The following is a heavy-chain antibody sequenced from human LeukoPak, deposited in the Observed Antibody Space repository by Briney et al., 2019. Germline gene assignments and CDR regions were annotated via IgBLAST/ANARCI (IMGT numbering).Heavy chain of an antibody. CDR3: ASQLLWFGEFRV. CDR2: ISGSGGST. D-gene: IGHD3-10*01. Sequence: PGGSLRLSCAASGFTFSSYAMSWVRQAPGKGLEWVSAISGSGGSTYYADSVKGRLTISRDNSKNTLYLQMNNLRAEDTAVYYCASQLLWFGEFRVWGQGTLVTVSS. J-gene: IGHJ4*02. V-gene: IGHV3-23*01. CDR1: GFTFSSYA.